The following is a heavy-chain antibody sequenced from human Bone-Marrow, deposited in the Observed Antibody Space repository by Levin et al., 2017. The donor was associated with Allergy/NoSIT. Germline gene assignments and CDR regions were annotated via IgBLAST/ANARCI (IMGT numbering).Heavy chain of an antibody. D-gene: IGHD3-10*01. CDR1: GFTFSSSG. Sequence: GGSLRLSCGASGFTFSSSGIHWVRQAPGKGLVWVSRINGDGIITTYADSLKGRFTISRDNAKNTLYLKMKRLRGEETDVYYCAREGYYYSSGSYYPSFDIRGQGTMVTVSS. V-gene: IGHV3-74*01. CDR2: INGDGIIT. CDR3: AREGYYYSSGSYYPSFDI. J-gene: IGHJ3*02.